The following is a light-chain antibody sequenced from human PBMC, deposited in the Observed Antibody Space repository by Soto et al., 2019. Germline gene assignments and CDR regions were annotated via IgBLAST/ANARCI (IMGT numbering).Light chain of an antibody. CDR1: SSNIGSNT. CDR3: AAWDDSLNGQVV. CDR2: SNN. V-gene: IGLV1-44*01. Sequence: QSVLTQPPSASRTPGQRVTISCSGSSSNIGSNTVNWYQQLPGTAPKLLIYSNNQRPSGVPDRFSGSKSGTSASLAISGLQSEDEADYYCAAWDDSLNGQVVFGGGTKVTV. J-gene: IGLJ2*01.